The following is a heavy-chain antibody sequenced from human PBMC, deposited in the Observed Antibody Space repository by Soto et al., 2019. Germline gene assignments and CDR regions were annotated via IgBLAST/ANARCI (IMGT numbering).Heavy chain of an antibody. V-gene: IGHV4-39*01. Sequence: QLQLQESGPGLVKPSETLSLTCTVSGGSISSSSYYWGWIRQPPGKGLEWIGSIYYSGSTYYNPSLKSRVTISVDTSKNQFSLKLSSVTAADTAVYYCARHPKQLVLDYYYGMDVWGQGTTVTVSS. CDR1: GGSISSSSYY. J-gene: IGHJ6*02. D-gene: IGHD6-6*01. CDR3: ARHPKQLVLDYYYGMDV. CDR2: IYYSGST.